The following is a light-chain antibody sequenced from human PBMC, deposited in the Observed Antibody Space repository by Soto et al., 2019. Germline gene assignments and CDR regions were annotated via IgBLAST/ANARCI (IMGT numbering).Light chain of an antibody. V-gene: IGLV2-8*01. CDR1: SSDVGAYDF. CDR2: EVT. CDR3: TSHAGNYNFPYV. J-gene: IGLJ1*01. Sequence: QSALTQPPSASGSPGQSVTISCTGTSSDVGAYDFVSWYQHHPGNAPKLMIYEVTKRPSGVPDRFSGSKSGNTASLTVSGLQAEDEADYYCTSHAGNYNFPYVFGTGTKLTVL.